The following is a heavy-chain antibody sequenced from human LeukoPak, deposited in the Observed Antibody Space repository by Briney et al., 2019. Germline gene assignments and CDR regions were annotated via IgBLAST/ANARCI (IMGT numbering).Heavy chain of an antibody. CDR3: VKSGGYGLIDY. J-gene: IGHJ4*02. Sequence: PSETLSLTCTVSGGSISSYYWSWIRQPPGKGLEWIGYIYYTGSTYYNASLQSRATISIDTSKNQFSLRLNSVTAADTAMYYCVKSGGYGLIDYWGQGTLVTVSS. V-gene: IGHV4-59*04. CDR1: GGSISSYY. CDR2: IYYTGST. D-gene: IGHD1-26*01.